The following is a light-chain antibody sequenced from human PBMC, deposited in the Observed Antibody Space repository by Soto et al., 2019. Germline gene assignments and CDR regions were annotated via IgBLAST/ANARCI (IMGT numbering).Light chain of an antibody. J-gene: IGKJ1*01. V-gene: IGKV3-15*01. CDR1: QTVRNN. CDR2: DAS. CDR3: QQYNNWPKT. Sequence: EFVLTQSPGTLSLSPGERATLSCRASQTVRNNYLAWYQQKPGQAPRLLIYDASTRATGIPARFSGSGSGTEFTLTISSLQSEDFAVYYCQQYNNWPKTFGQGTNVDIK.